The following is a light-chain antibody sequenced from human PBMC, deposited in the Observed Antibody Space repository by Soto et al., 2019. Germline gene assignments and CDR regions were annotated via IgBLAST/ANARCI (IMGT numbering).Light chain of an antibody. CDR3: QSYDSGLSGYV. Sequence: QAVVTQPPSVSGAPGQRVTISCAGSSSDIGAGNDVHWYQHLPGTAPKLLIYGNTNRPSGVPDRFSGSRSGTSASLAITGLQSEDEADYYCQSYDSGLSGYVFGTGTKLTVL. CDR2: GNT. V-gene: IGLV1-40*01. CDR1: SSDIGAGND. J-gene: IGLJ1*01.